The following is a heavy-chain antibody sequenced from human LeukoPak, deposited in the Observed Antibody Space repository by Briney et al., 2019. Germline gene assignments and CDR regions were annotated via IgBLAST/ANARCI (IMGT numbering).Heavy chain of an antibody. J-gene: IGHJ3*02. V-gene: IGHV3-64*01. Sequence: PGGSLRLSCAASGFTFNFYAMSWVRQAPGKGLEYVSAISSNGGSTYYANSVKGRFTISRDNSKNTLYLQVGSLRAEDMAVYYCARSGPRNDAFDIWGQGTMVTVSS. CDR1: GFTFNFYA. CDR3: ARSGPRNDAFDI. D-gene: IGHD1-14*01. CDR2: ISSNGGST.